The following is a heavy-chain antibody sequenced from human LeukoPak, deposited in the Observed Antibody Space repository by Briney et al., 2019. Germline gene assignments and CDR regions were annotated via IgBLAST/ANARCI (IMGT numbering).Heavy chain of an antibody. CDR3: ASTTAAGTYYYYYMDV. J-gene: IGHJ6*03. D-gene: IGHD6-13*01. Sequence: GGSLRLSCAASGFTFTSYSMNWVRQAPGKGLEWVSSISSSSSYIHYADSVKGRFTISRDNAKNSLYLQMNSLRAEDTAVYYCASTTAAGTYYYYYMDVWGKGTTVTISS. V-gene: IGHV3-21*01. CDR2: ISSSSSYI. CDR1: GFTFTSYS.